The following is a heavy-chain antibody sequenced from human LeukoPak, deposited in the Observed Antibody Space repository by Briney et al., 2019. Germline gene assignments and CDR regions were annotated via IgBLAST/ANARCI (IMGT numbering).Heavy chain of an antibody. CDR1: GFTFSSYS. CDR3: ARAIDYGGNIDAFDN. Sequence: GGSLRLSCAASGFTFSSYSISWVRQAPGKGLEWVSSISSSSTYLFYADSVKGRFTISRDNARNSLFLQMNSLRVEDTAVYYCARAIDYGGNIDAFDNWGQGTMVTVSS. CDR2: ISSSSTYL. V-gene: IGHV3-21*01. J-gene: IGHJ3*02. D-gene: IGHD4-23*01.